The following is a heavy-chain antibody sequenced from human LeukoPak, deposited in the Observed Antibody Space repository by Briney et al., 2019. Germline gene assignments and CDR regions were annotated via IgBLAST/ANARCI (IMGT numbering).Heavy chain of an antibody. J-gene: IGHJ4*02. CDR2: IYYSGST. Sequence: SETLSLTCTVSCGSISTYYWNWIRQPPGKGLEWIGYIYYSGSTNYNPSLKSRVTISVDTSKNQFSLKLNSVTAADTAVYYCARSGGYSSSWSLWGQGTLVTVSS. V-gene: IGHV4-59*01. D-gene: IGHD6-13*01. CDR1: CGSISTYY. CDR3: ARSGGYSSSWSL.